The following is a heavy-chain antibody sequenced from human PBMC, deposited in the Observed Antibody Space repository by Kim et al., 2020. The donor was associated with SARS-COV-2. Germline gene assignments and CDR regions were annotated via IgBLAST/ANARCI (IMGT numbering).Heavy chain of an antibody. J-gene: IGHJ6*03. CDR1: GFTFSSYS. CDR2: ISSSSSYI. V-gene: IGHV3-21*01. CDR3: ARVADYTIPKDYYYYMDV. D-gene: IGHD4-4*01. Sequence: GGSLRLSCAASGFTFSSYSMNWVRQAPGKGLEWVSSISSSSSYIYYADSVKGRFTISRDNAKNSLYLQMNSLRAEDTAVYYCARVADYTIPKDYYYYMDVWGKGTTVTVSS.